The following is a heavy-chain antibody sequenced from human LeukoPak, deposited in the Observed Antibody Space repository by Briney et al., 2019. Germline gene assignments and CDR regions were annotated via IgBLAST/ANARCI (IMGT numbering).Heavy chain of an antibody. J-gene: IGHJ4*02. D-gene: IGHD3-3*01. CDR1: GYTFTGYY. V-gene: IGHV1-69-2*01. Sequence: GASVKVSCKASGYTFTGYYIHWVRQAPGKGLEWMGLVDPEDGETIYAEKFQGRVTMTADTSTDTAYMELSSLRSEDTAVYYCATRRTDFWSGYYFDYWGQGTLVTVSS. CDR3: ATRRTDFWSGYYFDY. CDR2: VDPEDGET.